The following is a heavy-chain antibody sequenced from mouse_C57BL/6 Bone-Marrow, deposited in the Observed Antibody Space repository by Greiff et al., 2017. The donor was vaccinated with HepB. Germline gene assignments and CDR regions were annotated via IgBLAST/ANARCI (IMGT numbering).Heavy chain of an antibody. D-gene: IGHD1-1*01. Sequence: EVNLVESGGGLVKPGGSLKLSCAASGFTFSDSYMHWVRQTPEKRLEWVATISDGDSYTYYPDNVKGRFTISRDNAKNNLYLQMSSLKSEDTAMYYCARDRGNGRGLDYWGQGTTITVSS. CDR1: GFTFSDSY. J-gene: IGHJ2*01. CDR3: ARDRGNGRGLDY. V-gene: IGHV5-4*02. CDR2: ISDGDSYT.